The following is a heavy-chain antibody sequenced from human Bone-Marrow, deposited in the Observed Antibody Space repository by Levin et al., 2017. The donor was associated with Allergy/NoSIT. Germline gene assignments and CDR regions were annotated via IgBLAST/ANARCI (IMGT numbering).Heavy chain of an antibody. Sequence: QSGGSLRLSCAASGFKFEDYAMNWVRQAPGKGLEWVAGISWNSANIAYADSVRGRFTVSRDNAKNSLYLTMNSLRGDDTALYYCTKDIGGASWGLYYYAMDVWGHGTTVTVSS. J-gene: IGHJ6*02. CDR2: ISWNSANI. V-gene: IGHV3-9*01. CDR1: GFKFEDYA. CDR3: TKDIGGASWGLYYYAMDV. D-gene: IGHD2-2*01.